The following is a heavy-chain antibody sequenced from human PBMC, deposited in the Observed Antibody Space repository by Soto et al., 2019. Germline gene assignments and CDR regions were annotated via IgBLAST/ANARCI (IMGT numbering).Heavy chain of an antibody. CDR2: IIPIFGAA. D-gene: IGHD6-13*01. CDR3: ARAPLAAGDAFDI. V-gene: IGHV1-69*13. Sequence: GASVKVSCKASGGTFSSYAISRVRQAPGQGLEWMGGIIPIFGAANYAQKFQGRVTITADESTSTAYMELSSLRSEDTAVYYCARAPLAAGDAFDIWGQGTMVTVSS. J-gene: IGHJ3*02. CDR1: GGTFSSYA.